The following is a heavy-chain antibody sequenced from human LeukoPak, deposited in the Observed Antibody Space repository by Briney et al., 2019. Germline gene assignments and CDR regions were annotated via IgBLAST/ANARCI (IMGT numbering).Heavy chain of an antibody. V-gene: IGHV3-30*04. D-gene: IGHD6-19*01. CDR1: GFTFSSYA. J-gene: IGHJ3*02. CDR2: ISYDGSNK. Sequence: GGSLRLSCAASGFTFSSYAMHWVRQAPGKGLEWVAVISYDGSNKYYADSVKGRFTISRDNSKNTLYLQMNSLRAEDTAVYYCARDYIAVAGSYAFDIWGQGTMVTVSS. CDR3: ARDYIAVAGSYAFDI.